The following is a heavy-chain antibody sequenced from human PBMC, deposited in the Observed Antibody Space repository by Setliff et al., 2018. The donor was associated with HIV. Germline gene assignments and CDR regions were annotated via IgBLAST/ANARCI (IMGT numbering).Heavy chain of an antibody. V-gene: IGHV1-3*01. Sequence: ASVKVSCKASGYIFSNFAMHWVRQVPGPRLEWMGWINAGDGNTKYSQNIQGRVSITRDTSATTVYMELSRLRSEDTAVYYCVRTASSSWWGVHYYYYIDLWGRGTTVTVSS. J-gene: IGHJ6*03. CDR3: VRTASSSWWGVHYYYYIDL. D-gene: IGHD2-8*02. CDR1: GYIFSNFA. CDR2: INAGDGNT.